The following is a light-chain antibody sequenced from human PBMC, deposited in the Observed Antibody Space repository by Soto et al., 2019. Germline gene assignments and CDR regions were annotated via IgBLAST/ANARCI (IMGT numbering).Light chain of an antibody. J-gene: IGKJ1*01. CDR2: GAS. CDR3: QQYNNWPPWT. CDR1: QSVSSN. V-gene: IGKV3-15*01. Sequence: EIVMTQSPATLSVSPGERATLSCRASQSVSSNLAWYQQKPGQAPRPLIYGASTRATGIPARFSGSGSGTDFPLTISSLQSEDFAVYYCQQYNNWPPWTFGQGTKVEIK.